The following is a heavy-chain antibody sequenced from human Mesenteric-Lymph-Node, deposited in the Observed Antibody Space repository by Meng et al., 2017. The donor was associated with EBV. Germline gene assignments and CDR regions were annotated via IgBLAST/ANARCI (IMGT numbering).Heavy chain of an antibody. V-gene: IGHV4-39*07. CDR3: VREYSSGCPVGY. CDR1: GGSISSSTNY. J-gene: IGHJ4*02. Sequence: QLQLQESGPGPVKPSEPLSLPCTFSGGSISSSTNYWGWIRQPPGKGLEWIGTIYNSGKSYYNPSLKGRVTMSVDTSKNQFSLNLSSVTAADTAVYYCVREYSSGCPVGYWGQGTLVTVSS. D-gene: IGHD6-19*01. CDR2: IYNSGKS.